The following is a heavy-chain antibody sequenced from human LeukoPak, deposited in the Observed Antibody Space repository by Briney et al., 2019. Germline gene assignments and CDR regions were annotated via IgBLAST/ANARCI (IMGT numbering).Heavy chain of an antibody. V-gene: IGHV4-59*01. CDR2: IYYSGST. D-gene: IGHD2-15*01. CDR1: GDSISSYY. J-gene: IGHJ6*03. CDR3: ARGSVVVAGAYYYMDV. Sequence: SETLSLTCTVSGDSISSYYCSWIRQPPGKGLEWIGYIYYSGSTSYNPSLKSRVTISLDTSNNQFSLKLRSVTAADTAIYYCARGSVVVAGAYYYMDVWGKGTTVTVSS.